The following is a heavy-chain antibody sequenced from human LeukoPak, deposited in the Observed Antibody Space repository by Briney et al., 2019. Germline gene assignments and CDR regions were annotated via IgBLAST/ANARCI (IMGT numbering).Heavy chain of an antibody. CDR1: GFTFSSYS. CDR2: ISSSSSYI. Sequence: GGSLRLSCAASGFTFSSYSMNWVRQAPGKGLEWVSSISSSSSYIYYADSVKGRFTISRANAKNSLYLQMNSLRAEDTAVYYCARAGDDCSSTSCYYPYGMDVWGQGTTVTVSS. CDR3: ARAGDDCSSTSCYYPYGMDV. D-gene: IGHD2-2*01. V-gene: IGHV3-21*01. J-gene: IGHJ6*02.